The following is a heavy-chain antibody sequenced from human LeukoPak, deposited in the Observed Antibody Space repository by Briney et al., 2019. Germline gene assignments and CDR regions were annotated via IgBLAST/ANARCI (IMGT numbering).Heavy chain of an antibody. CDR2: TYYRSKWYN. Sequence: SQTLSLTCAISGVSVSSNSAAWNWIRQSPSRGLEWPGRTYYRSKWYNDYAVSVKSRITINPDTSKNQFSLQLNSVTPEDTAVYYCARGPWSLDAFDIWGQGTMVTVSS. J-gene: IGHJ3*02. CDR1: GVSVSSNSAA. CDR3: ARGPWSLDAFDI. V-gene: IGHV6-1*01. D-gene: IGHD1-26*01.